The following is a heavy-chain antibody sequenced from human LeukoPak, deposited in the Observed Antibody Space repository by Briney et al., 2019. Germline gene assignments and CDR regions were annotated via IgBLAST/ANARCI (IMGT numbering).Heavy chain of an antibody. CDR2: IIPNSGGT. CDR1: GYTFTVCY. D-gene: IGHD3-22*01. J-gene: IGHJ4*02. V-gene: IGHV1-2*02. CDR3: ASGRNYYDSGFQAPFDY. Sequence: GASVKVSCKASGYTFTVCYMHWVRQAPGQGLEWMGWIIPNSGGTNYAQKFQGRVTVTRDTSISTAYMELSRLRSDDTAVYYCASGRNYYDSGFQAPFDYWGQGTLVTVSS.